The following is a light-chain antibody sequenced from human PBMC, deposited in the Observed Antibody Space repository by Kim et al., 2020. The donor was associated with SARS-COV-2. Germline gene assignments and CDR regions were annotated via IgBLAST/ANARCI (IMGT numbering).Light chain of an antibody. CDR2: GAS. J-gene: IGKJ4*01. V-gene: IGKV3-15*01. Sequence: ESATPSVRAIQSVSHNLDSYRQKPGQAPSLLIYGASTRATGIPARFSGSGSETEFTLTISSLQSEEFAVYYCQQYYNWPPLTFGGGTKVDIK. CDR1: QSVSHN. CDR3: QQYYNWPPLT.